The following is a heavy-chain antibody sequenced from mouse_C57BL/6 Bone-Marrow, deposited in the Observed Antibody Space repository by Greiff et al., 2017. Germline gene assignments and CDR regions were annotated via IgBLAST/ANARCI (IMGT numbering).Heavy chain of an antibody. J-gene: IGHJ1*03. V-gene: IGHV1-77*01. CDR3: ARSGHYYGSFYWYFDV. CDR2: IGPGSGST. Sequence: QVQLQQSGAELVKPGASVKISCKASGYTFTDYYINWVKQRPGQGLEWIGKIGPGSGSTYYNEKFKGKATLTADKSSSTAYMQLSSLTSEDSAVYFCARSGHYYGSFYWYFDVWGTGTTVTVSS. D-gene: IGHD1-1*01. CDR1: GYTFTDYY.